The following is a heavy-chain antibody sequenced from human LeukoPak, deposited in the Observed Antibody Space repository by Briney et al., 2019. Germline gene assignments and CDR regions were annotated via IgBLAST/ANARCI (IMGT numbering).Heavy chain of an antibody. CDR1: GYTFTSYA. CDR2: INAGNGNT. Sequence: ASVKVSCKASGYTFTSYAMHWVRQAPGQRLEWMGWINAGNGNTKYSQKFQGRVTITRDTSASTAYMELSSLRSEDTAVYYCARGSTLLLWFGESDYWGQGTLVTVSS. J-gene: IGHJ4*02. D-gene: IGHD3-10*01. V-gene: IGHV1-3*01. CDR3: ARGSTLLLWFGESDY.